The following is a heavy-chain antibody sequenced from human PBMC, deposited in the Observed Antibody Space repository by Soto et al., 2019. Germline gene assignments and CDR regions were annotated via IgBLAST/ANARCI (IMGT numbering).Heavy chain of an antibody. V-gene: IGHV5-51*01. CDR3: ARRMLGATPAGWFYT. Sequence: GESLKISCKASGYSFTSDWIGWVRQMPGKGLEWMGIIYPRDSDTRYSPSFQGQVTISADKSTNTAYLQWGTLKASDTAMYYCARRMLGATPAGWFYTWSQGSLVTVSS. CDR1: GYSFTSDW. J-gene: IGHJ5*02. CDR2: IYPRDSDT. D-gene: IGHD1-26*01.